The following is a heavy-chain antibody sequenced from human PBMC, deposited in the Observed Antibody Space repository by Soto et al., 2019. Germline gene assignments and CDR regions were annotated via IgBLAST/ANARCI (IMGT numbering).Heavy chain of an antibody. CDR3: ARGHRRSSSWYGGSYYYGMDV. J-gene: IGHJ6*02. V-gene: IGHV3-11*06. CDR1: GFTFSDYY. CDR2: ISSSSSYT. Sequence: PGGSLRLSCAASGFTFSDYYMSWIRQAPGKGLEWVSYISSSSSYTNYADSVKGRFTISRDNAKNSLYLQMNSLRAEDTAVYYCARGHRRSSSWYGGSYYYGMDVWGQGTTVTVSS. D-gene: IGHD6-13*01.